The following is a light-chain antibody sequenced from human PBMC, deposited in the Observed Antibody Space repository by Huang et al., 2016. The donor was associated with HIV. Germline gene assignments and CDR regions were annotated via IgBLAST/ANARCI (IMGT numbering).Light chain of an antibody. Sequence: DIQVTQSPSTLSAFVGDRVNITCRTSQRISTWLAWYQQGPVKAPNLLISKASNLETWVPSRFSGNGSGTEVTLTINGLQPDDLATYYCQHQWTFGQGTKVEIK. CDR2: KAS. J-gene: IGKJ1*01. CDR3: QHQWT. CDR1: QRISTW. V-gene: IGKV1-5*03.